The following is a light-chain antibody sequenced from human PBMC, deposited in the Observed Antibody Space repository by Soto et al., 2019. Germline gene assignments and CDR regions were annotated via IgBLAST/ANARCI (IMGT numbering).Light chain of an antibody. CDR1: SSDVGGYNY. Sequence: QSALTQPASVSGSPGQSITISCTGSSSDVGGYNYVSWYQQYPGKAPKLMIYEVNNRPSGVSSRFSGSKSDNTASLTISGLQAEDEADYYCSSYTSSNTYVFGTGTQLTVL. CDR3: SSYTSSNTYV. CDR2: EVN. J-gene: IGLJ1*01. V-gene: IGLV2-14*01.